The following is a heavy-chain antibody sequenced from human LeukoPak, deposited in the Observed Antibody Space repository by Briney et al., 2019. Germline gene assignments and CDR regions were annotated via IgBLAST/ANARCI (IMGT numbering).Heavy chain of an antibody. V-gene: IGHV3-7*01. CDR1: GFTFRAYG. D-gene: IGHD1-26*01. CDR2: TKQGAGEK. CDR3: ARLGSGNYHDPYDV. Sequence: GGSLRLSCEASGFTFRAYGMHWVRQAPGKGLEWVANTKQGAGEKYYVDSVKGRFTISRDDAKNSVYLQMNSLRVEDTAVYYCARLGSGNYHDPYDVWGQGTLVTVSS. J-gene: IGHJ3*01.